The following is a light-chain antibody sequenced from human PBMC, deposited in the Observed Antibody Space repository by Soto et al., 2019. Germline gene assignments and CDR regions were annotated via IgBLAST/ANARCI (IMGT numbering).Light chain of an antibody. CDR2: GAS. V-gene: IGKV3-20*01. J-gene: IGKJ3*01. CDR1: QSVSSSY. Sequence: EIVLTQSPGTLPLSPGERATLSCRASQSVSSSYLAWYQQKPGQAPRLLIYGASSRATGIPGRFSGSGSGTDFTLTISRLEPEELAVYYCQQYGRSPFTFGPGTKVDIK. CDR3: QQYGRSPFT.